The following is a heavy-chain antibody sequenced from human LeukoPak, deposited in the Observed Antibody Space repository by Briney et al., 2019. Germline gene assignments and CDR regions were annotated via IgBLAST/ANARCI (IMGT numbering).Heavy chain of an antibody. J-gene: IGHJ2*01. CDR2: INPSDGST. CDR1: GYTFTSYY. V-gene: IGHV1-46*01. D-gene: IGHD2-2*01. CDR3: ARDRGYDSSTIGGGPDWYFDI. Sequence: AASVKVSCKASGYTFTSYYIHWVRQAPGQGLEWMGIINPSDGSTSYAQKFQGRVTMTRDMSTTTLYMELSSLRSGDTAVYYCARDRGYDSSTIGGGPDWYFDIWGRGTLVTVSS.